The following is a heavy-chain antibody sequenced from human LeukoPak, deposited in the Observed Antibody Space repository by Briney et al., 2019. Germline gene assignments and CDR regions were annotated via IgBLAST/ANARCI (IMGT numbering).Heavy chain of an antibody. J-gene: IGHJ4*02. CDR2: IRSDGNVT. Sequence: GGSLRLSCEASGFLFKSNGMHWVRQAPGKGLEWVAFIRSDGNVTKYLDSVKGRFTISRDNSENTLYLQVTNLRPDDTAVYFCAKDHGFWSSYLFWGQGTLVTVSS. CDR1: GFLFKSNG. V-gene: IGHV3-30*02. D-gene: IGHD3-3*01. CDR3: AKDHGFWSSYLF.